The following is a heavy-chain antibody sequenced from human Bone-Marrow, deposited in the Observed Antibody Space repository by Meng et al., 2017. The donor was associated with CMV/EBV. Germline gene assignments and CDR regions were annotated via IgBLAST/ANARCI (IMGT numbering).Heavy chain of an antibody. CDR2: IDIDGRDI. CDR1: GFTLRSYW. D-gene: IGHD2/OR15-2a*01. Sequence: EVELGGSGGVLVQHGGSLTLSCAVYGFTLRSYWMHWVRQAPGKGLVWVSRIDIDGRDITYADSVKGRFTISRDTAKNTLYLEMNSLRVEDTAVYYCARGLEEYLGWEMGYWGQGTLVTVSS. CDR3: ARGLEEYLGWEMGY. V-gene: IGHV3-74*03. J-gene: IGHJ4*02.